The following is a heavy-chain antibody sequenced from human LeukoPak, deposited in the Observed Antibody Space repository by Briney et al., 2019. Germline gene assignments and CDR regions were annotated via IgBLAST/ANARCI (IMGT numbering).Heavy chain of an antibody. Sequence: ASVKVSCKASVYTFTSYGISWVRQAPGQGLEWMGWISAYNGNTNYAQKLQGRVTMTTDTSTSTAYMELRSLRSDDTAVYYCARVVDSPFCSGGSCYSGYYYYMDVWGKGTTVTVSS. V-gene: IGHV1-18*01. CDR3: ARVVDSPFCSGGSCYSGYYYYMDV. D-gene: IGHD2-15*01. J-gene: IGHJ6*03. CDR2: ISAYNGNT. CDR1: VYTFTSYG.